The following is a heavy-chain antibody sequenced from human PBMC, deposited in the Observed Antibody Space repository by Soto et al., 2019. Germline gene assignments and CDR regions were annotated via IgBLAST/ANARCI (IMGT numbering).Heavy chain of an antibody. J-gene: IGHJ4*02. V-gene: IGHV3-11*06. D-gene: IGHD3-22*01. CDR1: GFSFSDYY. CDR2: ISSRNSYT. Sequence: GGSLRLSCAASGFSFSDYYMSWIRQAPGKGLEWVSYISSRNSYTNYADSVKGRFTISRDNAKNSLYLQMNSLKVEDTAVYYCARDYDSSGYPDYWGQGTLVTVSS. CDR3: ARDYDSSGYPDY.